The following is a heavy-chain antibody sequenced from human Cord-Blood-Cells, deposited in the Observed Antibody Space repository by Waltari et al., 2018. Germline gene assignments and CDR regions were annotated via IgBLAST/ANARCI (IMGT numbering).Heavy chain of an antibody. J-gene: IGHJ4*02. D-gene: IGHD6-6*01. V-gene: IGHV2-5*02. CDR1: GFSLSTSGVG. Sequence: QITLKESGPTLVKPTQTLTLTCTFSGFSLSTSGVGVGWIRQPPGKALEWLALIYWEDDKRYSPSLKSRLTITKDTSKNQVVLTMTNMDPVDTATYYCAHGEYSSSSSVLGYWGQGTLVTVSS. CDR2: IYWEDDK. CDR3: AHGEYSSSSSVLGY.